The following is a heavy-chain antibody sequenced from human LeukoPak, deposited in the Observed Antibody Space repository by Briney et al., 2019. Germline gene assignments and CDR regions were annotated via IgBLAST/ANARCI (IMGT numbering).Heavy chain of an antibody. CDR2: ISAYNGNT. Sequence: GASVKVSCKASGYTFTSYGISWVRQAPGQGLEWMGWISAYNGNTNYAQKLQGRVTMTTDTSTSTAYMELRSLRSDDTAVYYCARGRYCSGGSCYWWSDWEDWGQGTLVTVFS. CDR1: GYTFTSYG. CDR3: ARGRYCSGGSCYWWSDWED. D-gene: IGHD2-15*01. J-gene: IGHJ4*02. V-gene: IGHV1-18*01.